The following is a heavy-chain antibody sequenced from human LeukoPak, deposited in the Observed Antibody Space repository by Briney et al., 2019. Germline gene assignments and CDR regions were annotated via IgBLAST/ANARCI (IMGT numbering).Heavy chain of an antibody. CDR1: GYTFTGYY. D-gene: IGHD2-15*01. Sequence: EASVKVSCKASGYTFTGYYMHWVRQAPGQGLEWMGWINPNSGGTNYAQKFQGRVTMTTDTSTSTAYMELTSLTSDDTAVYFCARGGGGLAYWGPGTLVTVSS. CDR2: INPNSGGT. V-gene: IGHV1-2*02. CDR3: ARGGGGLAY. J-gene: IGHJ4*02.